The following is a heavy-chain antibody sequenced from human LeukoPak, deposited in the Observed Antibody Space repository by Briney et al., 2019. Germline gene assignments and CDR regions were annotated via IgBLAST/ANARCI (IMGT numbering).Heavy chain of an antibody. Sequence: SVKVSCKASGYTFTSYDINWVRQAPGQGLEWMGGIIPIFGTANYAQKFQGRVTITADKSTSTAYMELSSLRSEDTAVYYCARAVLSGYYYYYFDYWGQGTLVTVSS. CDR2: IIPIFGTA. CDR1: GYTFTSYD. D-gene: IGHD3-22*01. CDR3: ARAVLSGYYYYYFDY. J-gene: IGHJ4*02. V-gene: IGHV1-69*06.